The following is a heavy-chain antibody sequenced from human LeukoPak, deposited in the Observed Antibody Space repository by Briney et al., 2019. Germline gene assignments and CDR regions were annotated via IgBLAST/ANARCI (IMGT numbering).Heavy chain of an antibody. V-gene: IGHV3-23*01. Sequence: GGSLRLSCAASGFTFSSYAMSWVRQAPGKGLEWVSAISGSGDSTYYADSVKGRFTISRDNSKNTLYLQMNSLRAEDTAVYYCAKGGIVATQRFDYWGQGTLVTVSS. D-gene: IGHD5-12*01. CDR3: AKGGIVATQRFDY. CDR2: ISGSGDST. CDR1: GFTFSSYA. J-gene: IGHJ4*02.